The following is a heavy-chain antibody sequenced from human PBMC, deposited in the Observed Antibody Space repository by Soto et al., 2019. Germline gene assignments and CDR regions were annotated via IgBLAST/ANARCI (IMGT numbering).Heavy chain of an antibody. CDR3: AKDCIRVWASRGLSASGWFDP. J-gene: IGHJ5*02. CDR2: ISYDGSNK. V-gene: IGHV3-30*18. CDR1: GFTFSSYG. Sequence: QVQLVESGGGVVQPGRSLRLSCAASGFTFSSYGMHWVRQAPGKGLEWVAVISYDGSNKYYADSVKGRFTISRDNSKNELYLQMNSLRAEDTGVFYCAKDCIRVWASRGLSASGWFDPWGQGTLVTVSS. D-gene: IGHD3-16*02.